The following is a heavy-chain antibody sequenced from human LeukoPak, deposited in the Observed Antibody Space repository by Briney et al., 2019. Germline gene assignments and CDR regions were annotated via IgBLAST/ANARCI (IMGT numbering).Heavy chain of an antibody. D-gene: IGHD6-13*01. CDR2: IYSSGST. V-gene: IGHV4-59*01. J-gene: IGHJ5*02. CDR3: ARDSSSWYHNWFDP. Sequence: SETLSLTCTVSGGSLSSYYWSWIRQPPGTGLEWIGYIYSSGSTNFNPSLKSRVTISVDTSRNQFSLKLSSVTAADTAVYFCARDSSSWYHNWFDPWGQGTLVTVSS. CDR1: GGSLSSYY.